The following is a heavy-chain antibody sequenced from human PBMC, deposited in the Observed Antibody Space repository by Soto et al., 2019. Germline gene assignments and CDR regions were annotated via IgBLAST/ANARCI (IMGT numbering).Heavy chain of an antibody. CDR3: VRLIGNSWLDF. CDR1: GDGVSSSSVT. Sequence: PSQTLSLTFAISGDGVSSSSVTWNWIRQSPSRGLEWLGRTYYRSKWYNDYAESVKSRITINPDTSKNQFSLHLNSVTPEDTAVYYCVRLIGNSWLDFWGQGTLVTVSS. CDR2: TYYRSKWYN. V-gene: IGHV6-1*01. D-gene: IGHD1-26*01. J-gene: IGHJ5*01.